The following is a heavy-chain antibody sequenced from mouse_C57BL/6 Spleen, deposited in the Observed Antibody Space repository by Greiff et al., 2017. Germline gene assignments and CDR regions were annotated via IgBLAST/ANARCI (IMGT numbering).Heavy chain of an antibody. J-gene: IGHJ2*01. CDR1: GYTFTSYW. Sequence: QVQLKQPGAELVKPGASVKMSCKASGYTFTSYWITWVKQRPGQGLEWIGDIYPGSGSTNYNEKFKSKATLTVDTSSSTAYMQLSSLTSEDSAVYYCARESPLTTGDSGDYFDYWGQGTTLTVSS. CDR3: ARESPLTTGDSGDYFDY. CDR2: IYPGSGST. D-gene: IGHD1-1*01. V-gene: IGHV1-55*01.